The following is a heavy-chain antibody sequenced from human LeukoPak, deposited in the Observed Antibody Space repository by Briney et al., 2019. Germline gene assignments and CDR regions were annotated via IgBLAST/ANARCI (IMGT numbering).Heavy chain of an antibody. D-gene: IGHD6-13*01. CDR3: ANSPGILEY. Sequence: GGSLRLSCAASGFTFSRYSMNWVRQAPGKGLEWVSYISSSGSTIYYADSVKGRFTISRDNAKNSLYLQMNSLRAEDTAVYYCANSPGILEYWGQGTLVTVSS. V-gene: IGHV3-48*04. CDR1: GFTFSRYS. CDR2: ISSSGSTI. J-gene: IGHJ4*02.